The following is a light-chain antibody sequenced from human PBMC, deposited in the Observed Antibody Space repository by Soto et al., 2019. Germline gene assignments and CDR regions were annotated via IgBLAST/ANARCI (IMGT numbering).Light chain of an antibody. V-gene: IGKV3-20*01. CDR3: QQYGSSPWT. Sequence: EIVLTQSPGTLSLSPGERAILSCRASQSLSSTYLAWYQQKPGQAPRLLIYDASSRATGIPDRFSGSGSGTDFTLTISRLEPEDFAVYYCQQYGSSPWTFGQGTKVEIK. J-gene: IGKJ1*01. CDR1: QSLSSTY. CDR2: DAS.